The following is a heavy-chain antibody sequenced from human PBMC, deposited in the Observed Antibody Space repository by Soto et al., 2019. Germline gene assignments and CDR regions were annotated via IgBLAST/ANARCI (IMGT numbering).Heavy chain of an antibody. D-gene: IGHD6-6*01. J-gene: IGHJ6*02. CDR2: IYSSGSA. CDR3: VREEQLGPFYYYAMDV. V-gene: IGHV4-4*07. Sequence: NPSETLSLTCTVSGASISSFYCSWIRQPAGKGLEWIGRIYSSGSANFNPSLNSRVSMSVDTSKNQFSLRLNSVTAADTAMYYCVREEQLGPFYYYAMDVWGQGTKVTVS. CDR1: GASISSFY.